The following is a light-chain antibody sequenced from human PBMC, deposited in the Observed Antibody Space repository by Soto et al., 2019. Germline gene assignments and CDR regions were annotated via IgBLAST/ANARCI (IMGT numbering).Light chain of an antibody. V-gene: IGLV2-14*01. Sequence: QSVLTQPASVSGSPGQSIAISCTGTSSDIGGYNSVSRYQQHPGKAPKLMIYNVSNRPSGVSDRFSGSKSGNTASLTISGLQAEDEADYYCSSYTSSSTYVFGTGTKVTVL. J-gene: IGLJ1*01. CDR3: SSYTSSSTYV. CDR1: SSDIGGYNS. CDR2: NVS.